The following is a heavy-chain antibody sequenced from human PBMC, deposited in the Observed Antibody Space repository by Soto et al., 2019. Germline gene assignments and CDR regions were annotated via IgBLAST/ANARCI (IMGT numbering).Heavy chain of an antibody. CDR2: IYYSGST. V-gene: IGHV4-31*03. Sequence: QVQLQESGPGLVKPSQTLSLTCTVSGGSISSGGYYWSWIRQHPGKGLEWIGYIYYSGSTYYNPSLKSRVTIPVDTSKNQFSLKLSSVTAADTAVYYCARRGVGATPGWFDPWGQGTLVTVSS. CDR3: ARRGVGATPGWFDP. CDR1: GGSISSGGYY. J-gene: IGHJ5*02. D-gene: IGHD1-26*01.